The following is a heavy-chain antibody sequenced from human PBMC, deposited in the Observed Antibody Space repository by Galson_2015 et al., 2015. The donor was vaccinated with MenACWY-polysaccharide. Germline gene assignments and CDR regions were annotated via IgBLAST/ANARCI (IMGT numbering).Heavy chain of an antibody. D-gene: IGHD3-16*01. CDR1: GAAITSGGCF. J-gene: IGHJ5*02. CDR3: ARGGRAVSTRNWFDP. Sequence: TLSVPCPVSGAAITSGGCFWCGSRQHPGKGLEWIASISYDGGTSYNPSLKSRVTISVDTPNNQFSLKLNSVTAADTAVFYCARGGRAVSTRNWFDPWGQGTLVTVSS. CDR2: ISYDGGT. V-gene: IGHV4-31*03.